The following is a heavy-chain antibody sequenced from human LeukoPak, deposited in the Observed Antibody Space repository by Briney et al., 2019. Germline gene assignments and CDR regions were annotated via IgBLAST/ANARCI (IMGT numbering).Heavy chain of an antibody. J-gene: IGHJ6*02. CDR1: GYSFISYW. Sequence: GESLKISCKGSGYSFISYWIAWVRLMPGEGLEWMGIISPGDSDTRSSPSFQGQVSISVDKSINTAYLQWSSLKASDTAMYYCARRVSGGMDVWGQGTPVTVSS. V-gene: IGHV5-51*01. CDR2: ISPGDSDT. CDR3: ARRVSGGMDV.